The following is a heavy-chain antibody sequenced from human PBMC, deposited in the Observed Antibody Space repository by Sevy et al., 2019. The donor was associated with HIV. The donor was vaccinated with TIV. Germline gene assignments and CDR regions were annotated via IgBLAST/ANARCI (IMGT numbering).Heavy chain of an antibody. D-gene: IGHD3-16*01. CDR3: ARAKVGTVMYPDY. CDR2: ISSSSSTI. Sequence: GGSLRLSCAASGFTFSSYSMNWVRQAPGKGLEWVSYISSSSSTIYYADSVKGRFTISRDNAKNSLYLQMNSLRAEDTAVYYCARAKVGTVMYPDYWGQGTLVTVSS. J-gene: IGHJ4*02. CDR1: GFTFSSYS. V-gene: IGHV3-48*01.